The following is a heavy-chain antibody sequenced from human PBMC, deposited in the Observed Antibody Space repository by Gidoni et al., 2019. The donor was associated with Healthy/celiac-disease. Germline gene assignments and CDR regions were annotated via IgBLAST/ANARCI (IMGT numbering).Heavy chain of an antibody. V-gene: IGHV1-2*02. Sequence: QVQLVQSGAEVKKPGASVKVSCKASGYTFTGYYMHCVRQAPGQGLEWMGWINPNSGGTNYAQKFQGRVTMTRDTSISTAYMELSRLRSDDTAVYYCARDQGPVGYYDSSGYYVDAFDIWGQGTMVTVSS. J-gene: IGHJ3*02. D-gene: IGHD3-22*01. CDR1: GYTFTGYY. CDR2: INPNSGGT. CDR3: ARDQGPVGYYDSSGYYVDAFDI.